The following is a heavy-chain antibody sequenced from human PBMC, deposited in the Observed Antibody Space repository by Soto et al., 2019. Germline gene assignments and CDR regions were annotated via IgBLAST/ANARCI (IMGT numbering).Heavy chain of an antibody. D-gene: IGHD6-19*01. J-gene: IGHJ4*02. V-gene: IGHV3-30-3*01. CDR3: ARVAVAAPIEDY. Sequence: QVQLVESGGGVVQPGRSLRISCAASGFTFSSYAMHWVRQAPGKGLEWVAVISYDGSNKYYADSVKGRFTISRDNSKNTLYLQMNSLRAEDTAVYYCARVAVAAPIEDYWGQGTLVTVSS. CDR2: ISYDGSNK. CDR1: GFTFSSYA.